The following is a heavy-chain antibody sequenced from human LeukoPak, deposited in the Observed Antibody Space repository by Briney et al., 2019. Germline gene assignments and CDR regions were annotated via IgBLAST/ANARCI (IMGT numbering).Heavy chain of an antibody. V-gene: IGHV4-30-2*03. CDR2: IYYSGST. J-gene: IGHJ3*02. Sequence: PSETLSLTCAVSGGSISSGGYSWSWIRQPPGKGLEWIGSIYYSGSTYYNPSLKSRVTISVDTSKNQFSLKLSSVTAADTAVYYCARHRSLRYFDWLSSDAFDIWGQGTMVTVSS. D-gene: IGHD3-9*01. CDR3: ARHRSLRYFDWLSSDAFDI. CDR1: GGSISSGGYS.